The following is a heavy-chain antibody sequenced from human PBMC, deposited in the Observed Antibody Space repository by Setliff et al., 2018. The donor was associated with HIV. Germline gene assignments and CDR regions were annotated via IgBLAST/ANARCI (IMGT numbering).Heavy chain of an antibody. J-gene: IGHJ4*02. Sequence: SETLSLTCTVSGGSISSYYWSWIRQPPGKGLEWIGYIYTRGSTNYNPSLKRRLTMSVDTSKNQFSLKLSSVTAADTAVYYCARPRYTSSYTPFDYWGQGTLVTVSS. CDR3: ARPRYTSSYTPFDY. D-gene: IGHD6-6*01. CDR2: IYTRGST. CDR1: GGSISSYY. V-gene: IGHV4-4*08.